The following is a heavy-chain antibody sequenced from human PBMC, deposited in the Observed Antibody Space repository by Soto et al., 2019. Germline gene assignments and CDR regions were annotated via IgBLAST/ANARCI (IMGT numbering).Heavy chain of an antibody. Sequence: VGSLRLSCAVSGFTFSTYAMSWVRQAPGKGLEWVSMISGSGGNTHYADSVKGRFTISRDNSKNTLYLQINSLRAEDTAVYYCARIVVGSPDYWGQGTRVTAPQ. CDR3: ARIVVGSPDY. CDR2: ISGSGGNT. V-gene: IGHV3-23*01. CDR1: GFTFSTYA. J-gene: IGHJ4*02. D-gene: IGHD2-15*01.